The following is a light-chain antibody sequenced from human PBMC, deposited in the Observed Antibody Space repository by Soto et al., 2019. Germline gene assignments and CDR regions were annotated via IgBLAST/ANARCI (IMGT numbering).Light chain of an antibody. CDR1: ESVNTK. CDR2: GAS. Sequence: EIVVAQSPATLALSPGERATLSCRTSESVNTKVAWYQQKSGQAPRLLIYGASTRASGIPDRFSGSGSGTEFTLTISSLQSEDFAVYYCRQCNNWPLTFGGGTKVDIK. V-gene: IGKV3-15*01. CDR3: RQCNNWPLT. J-gene: IGKJ4*01.